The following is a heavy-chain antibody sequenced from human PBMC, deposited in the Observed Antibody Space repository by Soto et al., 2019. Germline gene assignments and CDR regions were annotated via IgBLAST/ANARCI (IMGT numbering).Heavy chain of an antibody. V-gene: IGHV3-15*01. CDR2: IKTNIDGGRI. Sequence: EVQLVESGGGLVKPGGSLRLSCDGSGFTFSNGWMTWVRQAPGKGLEWVGRIKTNIDGGRIDYAAPVKGRFTISRDDSKNTLYLQMHSLKTEDTAVYYCTTNSVTNFYYYGMEVWGLGTTVTVSS. J-gene: IGHJ6*02. CDR1: GFTFSNGW. CDR3: TTNSVTNFYYYGMEV.